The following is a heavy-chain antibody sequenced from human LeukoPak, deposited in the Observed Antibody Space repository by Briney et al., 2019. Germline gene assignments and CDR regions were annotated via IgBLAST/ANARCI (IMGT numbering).Heavy chain of an antibody. V-gene: IGHV1-24*01. J-gene: IGHJ5*02. CDR3: ATDQSGYDYGWFDP. CDR2: FDPEDGET. D-gene: IGHD5-12*01. CDR1: GYTLTELS. Sequence: ASVKVSCKVSGYTLTELSMHWVRQAPGKGLEWMGGFDPEDGETIYAQKFQGRVTMTEDTSTDTAYMELSSLRSEDTAVYYCATDQSGYDYGWFDPWGQGTLVTVSS.